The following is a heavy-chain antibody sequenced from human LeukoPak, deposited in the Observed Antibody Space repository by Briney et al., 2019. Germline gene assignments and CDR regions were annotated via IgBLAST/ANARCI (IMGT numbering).Heavy chain of an antibody. Sequence: SQTLSLTCTVSGGSISSGAYYWSWIRQPPGKGLEWIGYTYYSGSTYYNPSLKSRVTISVDTSKNQFSLKLSSVTAADTAVYYCARGSPYYYDSSAHYMDVWGKGTTVTVSS. CDR2: TYYSGST. J-gene: IGHJ6*03. V-gene: IGHV4-31*03. D-gene: IGHD3-22*01. CDR1: GGSISSGAYY. CDR3: ARGSPYYYDSSAHYMDV.